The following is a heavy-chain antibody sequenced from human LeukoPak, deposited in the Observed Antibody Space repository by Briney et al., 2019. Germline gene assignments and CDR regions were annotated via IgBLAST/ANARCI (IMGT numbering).Heavy chain of an antibody. CDR1: GFTFSSYA. CDR2: INNSGGST. V-gene: IGHV3-23*01. D-gene: IGHD3-22*01. CDR3: ARDGAPPYYYDSSGYYHPLDY. Sequence: GGSLRLSCAASGFTFSSYAMNWVRQAPGKGLAWVSGINNSGGSTYYADSVKGRFTISRDNSKNTLYLQMNSLRAEDTAVYYCARDGAPPYYYDSSGYYHPLDYWGQGTLVTVSS. J-gene: IGHJ4*02.